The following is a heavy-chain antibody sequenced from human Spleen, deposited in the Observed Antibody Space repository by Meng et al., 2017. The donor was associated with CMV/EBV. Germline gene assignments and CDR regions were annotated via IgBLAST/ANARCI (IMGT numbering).Heavy chain of an antibody. D-gene: IGHD6-6*01. CDR3: AKASKYSSSAVFDY. Sequence: SVKVSCKAAGGTFSSYAISWVRQAPGQGLEWMRGIIPIFGTANYAQKFQGRVTITTDECTSTAYMELSSLRSEDTAVYYCAKASKYSSSAVFDYWGQGTLVTVSS. CDR1: GGTFSSYA. V-gene: IGHV1-69*05. CDR2: IIPIFGTA. J-gene: IGHJ4*02.